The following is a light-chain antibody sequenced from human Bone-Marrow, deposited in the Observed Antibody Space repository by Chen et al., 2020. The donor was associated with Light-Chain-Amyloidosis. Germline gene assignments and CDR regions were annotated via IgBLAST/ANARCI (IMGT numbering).Light chain of an antibody. Sequence: SYVLTQPSSVSVAPGQTATIACGGNNIGSTSVHWYPQTPGQTPLLVVYDDIARPSGIPERLSGCNSGNTATLTISRVEAGDEADYYCQVWDRSSDRPVFGGGTKLTVL. CDR3: QVWDRSSDRPV. J-gene: IGLJ3*02. V-gene: IGLV3-21*02. CDR2: DDI. CDR1: NIGSTS.